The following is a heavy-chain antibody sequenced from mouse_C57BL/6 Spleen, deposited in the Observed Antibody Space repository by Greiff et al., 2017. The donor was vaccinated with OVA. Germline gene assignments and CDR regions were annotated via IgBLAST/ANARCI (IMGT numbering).Heavy chain of an antibody. Sequence: QVQLQQPGAELVKPGASVKLSCKASGYTFTSYWMHWVKQRPGQGLEWIGMIHPNSGSTNYNEKFKSKATLTVDKSSSTAYLQLSSLTSEDSAVYYCARDSSGYFDYWGQGTTLTVSS. CDR2: IHPNSGST. D-gene: IGHD3-2*02. J-gene: IGHJ2*01. CDR1: GYTFTSYW. CDR3: ARDSSGYFDY. V-gene: IGHV1-64*01.